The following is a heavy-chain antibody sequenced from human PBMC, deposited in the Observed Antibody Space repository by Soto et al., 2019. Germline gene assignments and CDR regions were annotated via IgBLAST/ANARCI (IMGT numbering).Heavy chain of an antibody. J-gene: IGHJ5*02. CDR2: IYYSGST. V-gene: IGHV4-59*08. D-gene: IGHD3-9*01. CDR1: GGSISSYY. Sequence: PSETLSLTCTVSGGSISSYYWSWIRQPPGKGLEWIGYIYYSGSTNYNPSLKSRVTISVDTSKNQFSLKLSSVTAADTAVYYCARLGDYDILTGYHNWFDPWSQGTLVTVSS. CDR3: ARLGDYDILTGYHNWFDP.